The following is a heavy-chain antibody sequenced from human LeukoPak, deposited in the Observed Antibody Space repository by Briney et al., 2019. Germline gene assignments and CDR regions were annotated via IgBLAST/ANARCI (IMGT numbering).Heavy chain of an antibody. CDR2: INQDGSHK. CDR3: VAGNWNDDALDL. V-gene: IGHV3-7*02. D-gene: IGHD1-20*01. CDR1: GFTFSNYW. J-gene: IGHJ3*01. Sequence: GGSLRLSCAASGFTFSNYWMSWVRQGPGKGLEWVANINQDGSHKFYVDSVKGRFTISRENAKNSLYLQMNRLRGEDTAVYFCVAGNWNDDALDLWGQGTMVTVYS.